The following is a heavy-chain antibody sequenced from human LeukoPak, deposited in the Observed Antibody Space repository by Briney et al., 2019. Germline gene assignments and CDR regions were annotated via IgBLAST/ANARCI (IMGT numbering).Heavy chain of an antibody. D-gene: IGHD6-13*01. CDR1: GFTFSSYS. Sequence: GGSLRLSCAASGFTFSSYSMNWVRQAPGKGLEWVSSISSSSSYIYYADSVKGRFTISRDNAKNSLYLQMNSLGAEDTAVYYCAREQGSWTDYWGQGTLVTVSS. J-gene: IGHJ4*02. V-gene: IGHV3-21*01. CDR2: ISSSSSYI. CDR3: AREQGSWTDY.